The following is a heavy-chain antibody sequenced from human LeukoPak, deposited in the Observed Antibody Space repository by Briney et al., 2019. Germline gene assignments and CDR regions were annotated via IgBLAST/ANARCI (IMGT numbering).Heavy chain of an antibody. Sequence: GGSLRLSCAASGFTFSYYWMHWVRQAPGKGLVWVARIRTDGTSTSYADSVKGRFTISRDNAKNSLYLQMNSLRAEDTAVYYCAAVRPEYSSSLIDYWGQGTLVTVSS. CDR3: AAVRPEYSSSLIDY. D-gene: IGHD6-6*01. J-gene: IGHJ4*02. CDR2: IRTDGTST. V-gene: IGHV3-74*01. CDR1: GFTFSYYW.